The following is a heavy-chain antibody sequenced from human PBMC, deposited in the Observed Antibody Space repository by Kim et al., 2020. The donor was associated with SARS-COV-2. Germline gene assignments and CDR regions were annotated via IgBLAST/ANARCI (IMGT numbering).Heavy chain of an antibody. D-gene: IGHD6-13*01. V-gene: IGHV4-59*01. J-gene: IGHJ6*02. Sequence: SETLSLTCTVSGGSISSYYWSWIRQPPGKGLEWIGYIYYSGSTNYNPSLKSRVTISVDTSKNQFSLKLSSVTAADTAVYYCARDGQQLNYGMDVWGQGTTVTVSS. CDR2: IYYSGST. CDR1: GGSISSYY. CDR3: ARDGQQLNYGMDV.